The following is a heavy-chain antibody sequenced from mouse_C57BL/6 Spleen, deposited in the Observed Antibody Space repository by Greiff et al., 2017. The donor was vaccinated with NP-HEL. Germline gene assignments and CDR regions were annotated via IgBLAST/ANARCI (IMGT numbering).Heavy chain of an antibody. CDR3: ARGYYKGYFDV. CDR2: IYPRDGST. V-gene: IGHV1-85*01. Sequence: VQLVESGPELVKPGASVKLSCKASGYTFTSYDINWVKQRPGQGLEWIGWIYPRDGSTKYNEKFKGKATLTVDTSSSTAYMELHSLTSEDSAVYFCARGYYKGYFDVWGTGTTVTVSS. CDR1: GYTFTSYD. J-gene: IGHJ1*03. D-gene: IGHD1-1*01.